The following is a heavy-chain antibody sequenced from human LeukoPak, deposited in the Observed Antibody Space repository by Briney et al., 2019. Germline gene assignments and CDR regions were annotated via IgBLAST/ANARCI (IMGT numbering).Heavy chain of an antibody. J-gene: IGHJ4*02. CDR3: ARDLWYSSGGL. D-gene: IGHD6-19*01. CDR1: GFTFSSYS. CDR2: IWYDGSNK. Sequence: GGSLRLSCAASGFTFSSYSMNWVRQAPGKGLEWVAVIWYDGSNKYYADSVKGRFTISRDNSKNTLYLQMNSLRAEDTAVYYCARDLWYSSGGLWGQGTLVTVSS. V-gene: IGHV3-33*08.